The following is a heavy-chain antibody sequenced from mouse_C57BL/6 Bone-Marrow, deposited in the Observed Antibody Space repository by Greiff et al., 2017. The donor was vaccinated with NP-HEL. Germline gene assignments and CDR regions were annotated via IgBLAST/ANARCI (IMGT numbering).Heavy chain of an antibody. Sequence: QVHVKQPGAELVKPGASVKLSCKASGYTFTSYWMHWVKQRPGQGLEWIGMIHPNSGSTNYNEKFKSKATLTVDKSSSTAYMQLSSLTSEDSAVYYCASNSRGFAYWGQGTLVTVSA. CDR3: ASNSRGFAY. CDR1: GYTFTSYW. V-gene: IGHV1-64*01. CDR2: IHPNSGST. J-gene: IGHJ3*01.